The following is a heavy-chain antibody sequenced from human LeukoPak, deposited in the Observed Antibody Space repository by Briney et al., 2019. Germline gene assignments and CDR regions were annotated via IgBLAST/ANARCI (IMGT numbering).Heavy chain of an antibody. D-gene: IGHD1-14*01. CDR2: ITSSSSYK. V-gene: IGHV3-21*01. Sequence: GGSLRLSCAASGFTFSNYNMNWVRQAPGKGLEWVSSITSSSSYKYYADSVKGRFTISRDNAKNSLYLQMNSLRAGDTAVYYCAGYNWFDPWGQGTLVTVSS. CDR3: AGYNWFDP. J-gene: IGHJ5*02. CDR1: GFTFSNYN.